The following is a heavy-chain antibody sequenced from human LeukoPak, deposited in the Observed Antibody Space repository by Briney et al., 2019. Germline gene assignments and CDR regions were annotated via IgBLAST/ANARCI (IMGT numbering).Heavy chain of an antibody. D-gene: IGHD5-12*01. J-gene: IGHJ4*02. CDR2: IYPRDSNI. CDR3: ARRQYSGYDFDY. Sequence: GESLKISCKGSGYIFTNYWIGLVRQMPGKGLEWMGIIYPRDSNIRYSPSFQGQVTSSADKSISTAYLQWSSLEASDTAMYYCARRQYSGYDFDYWGQGTLVTVSS. V-gene: IGHV5-51*01. CDR1: GYIFTNYW.